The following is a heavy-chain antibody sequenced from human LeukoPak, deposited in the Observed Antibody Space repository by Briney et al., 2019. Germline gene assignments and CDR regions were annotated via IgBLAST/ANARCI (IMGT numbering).Heavy chain of an antibody. CDR1: GVTFSGYW. CDR3: VCAAPGY. CDR2: IKEDESEK. V-gene: IGHV3-7*01. J-gene: IGHJ4*02. Sequence: SGGSLRLSCAVSGVTFSGYWMTWVRQAPGKGLEWVANIKEDESEKYYADSVKGRFTISRDNAKNSVYLQMNSLRAEDTAVYYCVCAAPGYWGQGTLVTVSS. D-gene: IGHD6-25*01.